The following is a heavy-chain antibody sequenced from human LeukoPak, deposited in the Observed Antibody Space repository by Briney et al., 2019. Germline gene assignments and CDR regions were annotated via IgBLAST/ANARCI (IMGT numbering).Heavy chain of an antibody. CDR1: GFTFSYYG. Sequence: PGGSLRLSCAASGFTFSYYGMHWVRQAPGKGLEWVAVISYDGSNKYYADSVKGRFTISRDNSQNTLYLQMNSLRAEDTAVYYCAKEAYRDGYFDYWGQGTLVTVSS. CDR2: ISYDGSNK. CDR3: AKEAYRDGYFDY. V-gene: IGHV3-30*18. D-gene: IGHD5-24*01. J-gene: IGHJ4*02.